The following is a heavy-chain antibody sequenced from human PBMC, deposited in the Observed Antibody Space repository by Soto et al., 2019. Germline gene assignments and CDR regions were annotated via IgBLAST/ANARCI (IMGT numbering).Heavy chain of an antibody. J-gene: IGHJ6*03. CDR2: IWYDGSNK. V-gene: IGHV3-33*01. CDR3: ARDSSRYGKGYYYYYMDV. CDR1: GFTFSSYG. D-gene: IGHD5-18*01. Sequence: PGGSLRLSCAASGFTFSSYGMHWVRQAPGKGLEWVAVIWYDGSNKYYADSVKGRFTISRDNSKNTLYLQMNSLRAEDTAVYYCARDSSRYGKGYYYYYMDVWGQGTTVTVSS.